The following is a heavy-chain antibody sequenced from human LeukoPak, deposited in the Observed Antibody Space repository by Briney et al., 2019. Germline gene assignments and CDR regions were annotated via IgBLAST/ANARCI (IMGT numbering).Heavy chain of an antibody. Sequence: GWSVPLPCAACVFTFRGYAMHGLGQAPAKGLAGVEFISYDGINDYYADYVKRRFTISRDNSKNTLYLQMNSLRAEVRAVYYCATNGPGIAVAGYVDYWGQGTLVTVSS. V-gene: IGHV3-30-3*01. CDR3: ATNGPGIAVAGYVDY. J-gene: IGHJ4*02. CDR1: VFTFRGYA. D-gene: IGHD6-19*01. CDR2: ISYDGIND.